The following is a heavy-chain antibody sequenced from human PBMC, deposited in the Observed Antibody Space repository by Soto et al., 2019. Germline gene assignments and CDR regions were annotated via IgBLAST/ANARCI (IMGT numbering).Heavy chain of an antibody. V-gene: IGHV3-30-3*01. J-gene: IGHJ1*01. Sequence: PGGSLRLSCAASGFTFSSYAMHWVRQAPGKGLEWVAVISYDGSNKYYADSAKGRFTISRDNSKNTLYLQMNSLRAEDTAVYYCASGFSSGYYVDAEYFQHWGQGTLVTVSS. CDR2: ISYDGSNK. CDR1: GFTFSSYA. CDR3: ASGFSSGYYVDAEYFQH. D-gene: IGHD3-22*01.